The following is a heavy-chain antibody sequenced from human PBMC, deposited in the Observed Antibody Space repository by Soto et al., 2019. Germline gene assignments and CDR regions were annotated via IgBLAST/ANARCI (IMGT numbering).Heavy chain of an antibody. D-gene: IGHD3-3*01. CDR3: ARHSVNYYDFWSGPRVAFDI. Sequence: RGESLKISCKGSGYSFTSYWIGWVRQMPGKGLEWMGIIYPGDSDTRYSPSFQGQVTISADKSISTAYLQWSSLKASDTAMYYCARHSVNYYDFWSGPRVAFDIWGQGTMVTVSS. CDR1: GYSFTSYW. CDR2: IYPGDSDT. V-gene: IGHV5-51*01. J-gene: IGHJ3*02.